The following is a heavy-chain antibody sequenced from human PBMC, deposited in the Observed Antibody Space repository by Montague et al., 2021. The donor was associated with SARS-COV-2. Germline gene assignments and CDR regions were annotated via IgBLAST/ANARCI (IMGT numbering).Heavy chain of an antibody. Sequence: SETLSLTCSVSGASITSESWVWIRQTPGGGLQWIAYVYDTGITGYHPSLRSRTTIAVDTSKNQLSLNVRSMTAADTAVYFCARERRGSDVFDLWGQGTSVTVS. V-gene: IGHV4-59*01. CDR2: VYDTGIT. D-gene: IGHD6-19*01. CDR3: ARERRGSDVFDL. J-gene: IGHJ3*01. CDR1: GASITSES.